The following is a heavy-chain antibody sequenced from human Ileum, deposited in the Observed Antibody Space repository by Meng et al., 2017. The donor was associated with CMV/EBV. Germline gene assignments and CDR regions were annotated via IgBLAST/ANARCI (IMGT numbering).Heavy chain of an antibody. CDR2: INQDGSEK. CDR1: GFSFSTNE. J-gene: IGHJ4*02. V-gene: IGHV3-7*01. Sequence: GGSLRLSCPASGFSFSTNEKNWVRQAPGRGLEWVANINQDGSEKYYVDSVKGRFTISRDNAKNSLYLQMNSLRAEDTAVYYCARDPHFGALDYWGQGTLVTVSS. D-gene: IGHD3-10*01. CDR3: ARDPHFGALDY.